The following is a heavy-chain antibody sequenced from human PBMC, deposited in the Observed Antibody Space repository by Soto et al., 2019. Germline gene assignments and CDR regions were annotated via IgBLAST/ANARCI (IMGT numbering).Heavy chain of an antibody. V-gene: IGHV3-23*01. J-gene: IGHJ5*01. Sequence: LRVSCVVSGISITLNALIWVRQATGKGLEWVSAIDGDGGDTYYYDFVKGRLTMSRDNSKKTVYLHMRSLTAEDTALYYCAKGRLAVVSDWFYSWGPGTLATVPS. CDR3: AKGRLAVVSDWFYS. D-gene: IGHD2-8*02. CDR1: GISITLNA. CDR2: IDGDGGDT.